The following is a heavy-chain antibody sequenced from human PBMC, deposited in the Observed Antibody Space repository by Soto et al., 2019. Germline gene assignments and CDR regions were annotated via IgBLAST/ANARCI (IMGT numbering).Heavy chain of an antibody. J-gene: IGHJ4*02. CDR1: GFTFSSYS. Sequence: GGSLRLSCAASGFTFSSYSMNWVRQAPGKGLEWVSSISSSSSYIYYADSVKGRFTISRDNAKNSLYLQMNSLRAEDTAVYYCARDRDITMVRGVYPPTFDYWGKGTLVTVSS. D-gene: IGHD3-10*01. CDR3: ARDRDITMVRGVYPPTFDY. CDR2: ISSSSSYI. V-gene: IGHV3-21*01.